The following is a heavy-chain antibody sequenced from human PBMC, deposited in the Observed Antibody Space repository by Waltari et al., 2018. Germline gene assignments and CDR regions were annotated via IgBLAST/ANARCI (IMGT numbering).Heavy chain of an antibody. CDR1: GFTFSSYW. Sequence: EVQLVESGGGLVQPGGSLRLSCAASGFTFSSYWLSWVRQAPGKGLEWVANIKQDGSEKYYVDSVKGRFTISRDNAKNSLYLQMNSLRAEDTAVYYCAREGDSSGYYSLDYWGQGTLVTVSS. CDR3: AREGDSSGYYSLDY. J-gene: IGHJ4*02. V-gene: IGHV3-7*01. D-gene: IGHD3-22*01. CDR2: IKQDGSEK.